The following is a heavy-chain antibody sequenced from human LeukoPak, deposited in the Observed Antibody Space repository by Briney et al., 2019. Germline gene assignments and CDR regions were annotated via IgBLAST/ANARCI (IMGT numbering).Heavy chain of an antibody. CDR3: ARDFGTTGWHTFDY. J-gene: IGHJ4*02. CDR1: GDSVSSKNGA. CDR2: TYYRYKWYN. Sequence: SQTLSLTCVVSGDSVSSKNGAWNWIRQSPSRGLEWLGRTYYRYKWYNDYAESMEGRMTISQDTSKNQYSLHLNSVTPDDTAVYYCARDFGTTGWHTFDYWGQGTLVTVSS. D-gene: IGHD6-19*01. V-gene: IGHV6-1*01.